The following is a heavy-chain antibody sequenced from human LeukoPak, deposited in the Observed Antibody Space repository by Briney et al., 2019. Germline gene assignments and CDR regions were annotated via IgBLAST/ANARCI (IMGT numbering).Heavy chain of an antibody. J-gene: IGHJ4*02. Sequence: PSETLSLTCAVYGGSFSGYYWSWIRQPPGKGLEWIGEINHSGSTNYNPSLKSRVTISVDTSKNQFSLKLSSVTAADTAVYYCARDGIVVVPAAQGYYLDYWAREPWSPSPQ. CDR1: GGSFSGYY. V-gene: IGHV4-34*01. CDR2: INHSGST. D-gene: IGHD2-2*01. CDR3: ARDGIVVVPAAQGYYLDY.